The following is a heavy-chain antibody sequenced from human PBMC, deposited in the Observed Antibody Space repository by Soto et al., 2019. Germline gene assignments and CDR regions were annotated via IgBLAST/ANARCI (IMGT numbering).Heavy chain of an antibody. CDR3: VIRIFSVLEFGCYYYGMDV. CDR1: GGTFSSYA. V-gene: IGHV1-69*06. Sequence: QVQLVQSGAEVKKPGSSVKVSCKASGGTFSSYAISWVRQAPGQGLEWMGGIIPIFGTANYAQKFQGRDTFTADKSTSTAFMALGSLRDMAAAVNNCVIRIFSVLEFGCYYYGMDVWGQGATFTVPS. J-gene: IGHJ6*02. D-gene: IGHD3-16*01. CDR2: IIPIFGTA.